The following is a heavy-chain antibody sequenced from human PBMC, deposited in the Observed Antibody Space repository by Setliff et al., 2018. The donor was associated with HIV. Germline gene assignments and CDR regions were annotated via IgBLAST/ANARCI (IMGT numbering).Heavy chain of an antibody. CDR2: IYTSGST. V-gene: IGHV4-4*08. CDR1: GGSISIYY. D-gene: IGHD6-13*01. J-gene: IGHJ6*03. CDR3: ARDRGGAAAGGYYYMDV. Sequence: PSETLSLTCTVSGGSISIYYWSWIRRSPGKGLEWMGYIYTSGSTNYNPSLKSRVTISIDTSKNQFSLKLSSVTAADTAVYYCARDRGGAAAGGYYYMDVWGKGTTVTVSS.